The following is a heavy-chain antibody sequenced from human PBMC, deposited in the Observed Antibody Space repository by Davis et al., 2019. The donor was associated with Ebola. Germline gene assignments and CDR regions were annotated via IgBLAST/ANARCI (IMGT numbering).Heavy chain of an antibody. D-gene: IGHD6-13*01. Sequence: SLKISCAASGFTFDDYAMHWVRQAPGKGLEWVSGISWNSGSIGYADSVKGRFTISRDNAKNSLYLQMNSLRAEDTALYYCAKDILSAAAGRYYYYGMDVWGQGTTVTVSS. CDR1: GFTFDDYA. V-gene: IGHV3-9*01. CDR2: ISWNSGSI. J-gene: IGHJ6*02. CDR3: AKDILSAAAGRYYYYGMDV.